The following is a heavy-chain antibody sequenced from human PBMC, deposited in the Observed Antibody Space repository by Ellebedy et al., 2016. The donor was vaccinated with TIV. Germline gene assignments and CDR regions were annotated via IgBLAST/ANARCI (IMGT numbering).Heavy chain of an antibody. CDR2: IKDDGGYK. V-gene: IGHV3-7*03. CDR3: AREVPGGLVDLDY. D-gene: IGHD3-10*01. CDR1: GFTFSSYS. J-gene: IGHJ4*02. Sequence: GESLKISCAASGFTFSSYSMNWVRQAPGKGLEWVAHIKDDGGYKNYVDSVKGRFTISRDNAKTSLYLQMNSLRVEDTAVYYCAREVPGGLVDLDYWGQGTQVTVSS.